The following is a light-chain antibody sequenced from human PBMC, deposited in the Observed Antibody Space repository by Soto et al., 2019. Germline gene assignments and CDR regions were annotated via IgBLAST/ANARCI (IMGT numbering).Light chain of an antibody. CDR3: QKYNSAPLT. Sequence: EIQMTQSPSSLSASPGDRATITCRASQGISSYLAWYQQKPGKVPKLLIYAASTLQSGVPSRFSGSGSGTDFTLTISSLQPEDVATYYCQKYNSAPLTFGGGTKVEIK. J-gene: IGKJ4*01. CDR2: AAS. CDR1: QGISSY. V-gene: IGKV1-27*01.